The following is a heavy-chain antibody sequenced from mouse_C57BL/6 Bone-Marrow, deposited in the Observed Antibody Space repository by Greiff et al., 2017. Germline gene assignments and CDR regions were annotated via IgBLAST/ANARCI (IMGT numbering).Heavy chain of an antibody. CDR1: GFSLTSYG. D-gene: IGHD1-1*01. V-gene: IGHV2-2*01. Sequence: VQLKQSGPGLVQPSQSLSITCTVSGFSLTSYGVHWVRQSPGKGLEWLGVIWSGGSTDYNAAFISRLSISKDNSKSQVFFKMNSLQADDTAIYYCARWDGSSFYYAMDYWGQGTSVTVSS. J-gene: IGHJ4*01. CDR3: ARWDGSSFYYAMDY. CDR2: IWSGGST.